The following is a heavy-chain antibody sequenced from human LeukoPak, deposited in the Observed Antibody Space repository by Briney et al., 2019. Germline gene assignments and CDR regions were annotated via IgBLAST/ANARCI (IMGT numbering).Heavy chain of an antibody. Sequence: ASVKISCKASGFTFTSSAMQWVRQARGQRLEWIGWIVVGSGNTNYAQKFQERVTITRDMSTSTAYMELSSLRSEDTAVYYCARGHSGYDFDYWGQGTLVTVSS. J-gene: IGHJ4*02. D-gene: IGHD5-12*01. CDR1: GFTFTSSA. V-gene: IGHV1-58*02. CDR2: IVVGSGNT. CDR3: ARGHSGYDFDY.